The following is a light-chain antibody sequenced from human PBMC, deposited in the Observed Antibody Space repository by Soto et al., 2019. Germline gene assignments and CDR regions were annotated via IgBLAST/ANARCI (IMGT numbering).Light chain of an antibody. Sequence: QSVLTQPPSASETPGQRVTISCSGSRSNIGGYTVNWYQQLPGTAPKLLIYSNDQRPSGVPDRFSGSKSGTSASLAISGLQSEDEADYYCAGCDDSLNGYVFGAGTKVTVL. CDR2: SND. CDR3: AGCDDSLNGYV. CDR1: RSNIGGYT. V-gene: IGLV1-44*01. J-gene: IGLJ1*01.